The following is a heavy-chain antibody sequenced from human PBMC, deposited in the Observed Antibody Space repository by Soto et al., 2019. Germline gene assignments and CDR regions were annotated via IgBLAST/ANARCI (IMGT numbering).Heavy chain of an antibody. D-gene: IGHD2-8*02. Sequence: QVQLVQSGAEVRKPGASVNISCRASGFSFSDNLINWVRQATGQSLEWMGWINPDNGNTRDSQTFQGRVTISRHSSASIAYVEVSDLTSEDTFVYYCARDILSVGPRANDAFDVWGQGTKVTVSS. CDR2: INPDNGNT. CDR3: ARDILSVGPRANDAFDV. J-gene: IGHJ3*01. V-gene: IGHV1-3*01. CDR1: GFSFSDNL.